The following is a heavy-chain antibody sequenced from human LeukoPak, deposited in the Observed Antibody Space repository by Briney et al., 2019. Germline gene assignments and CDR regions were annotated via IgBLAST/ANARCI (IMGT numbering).Heavy chain of an antibody. CDR1: GFTFSSYA. J-gene: IGHJ4*02. D-gene: IGHD3-22*01. CDR3: ARDLARAVIVVVIGYYFDY. V-gene: IGHV3-30-3*01. Sequence: GGSLRLSCAASGFTFSSYAMHWVRQAPGKGLEWVAVVSYDGCNKYYPDSVKGRFTISRDNSNNTLYLQMNSLRAEDTAVYYCARDLARAVIVVVIGYYFDYWGQGTLVTVSS. CDR2: VSYDGCNK.